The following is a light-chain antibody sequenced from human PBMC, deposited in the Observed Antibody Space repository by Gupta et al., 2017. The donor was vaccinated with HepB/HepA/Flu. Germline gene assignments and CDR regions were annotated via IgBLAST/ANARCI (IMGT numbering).Light chain of an antibody. CDR1: QSVSSSY. J-gene: IGKJ4*01. CDR2: GAS. Sequence: GTLSLSPGERATLSCRASQSVSSSYLAWYQQKPGQAPRLLIYGASSRATGIPDRFSGSGSGTDFTLTISRLEPEDFAVYYCQQYGSSPFGGGTKVEIK. CDR3: QQYGSSP. V-gene: IGKV3-20*01.